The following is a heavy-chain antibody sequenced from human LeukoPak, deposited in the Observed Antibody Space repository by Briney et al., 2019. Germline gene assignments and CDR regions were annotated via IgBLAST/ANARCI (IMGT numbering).Heavy chain of an antibody. J-gene: IGHJ4*02. V-gene: IGHV1-3*01. D-gene: IGHD1-26*01. CDR2: INAGNGDT. CDR3: AVTDSQYSGSYY. CDR1: GYTFTSYA. Sequence: ASVKVSCKASGYTFTSYAMHWVRQAPGQRLEWMGWINAGNGDTKYSQKFQGRVTITRDTSASTAYMELSSLRSEDTAVYYCAVTDSQYSGSYYWGQGTLVTVSS.